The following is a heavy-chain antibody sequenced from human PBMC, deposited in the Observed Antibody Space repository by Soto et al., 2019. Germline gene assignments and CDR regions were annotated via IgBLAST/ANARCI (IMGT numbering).Heavy chain of an antibody. J-gene: IGHJ4*02. CDR2: ISAYNGNT. CDR1: GYTFTSYG. CDR3: ARDAPVYDSSGYYLH. D-gene: IGHD3-22*01. V-gene: IGHV1-18*01. Sequence: GASVKVSCKASGYTFTSYGISWVRQAPGQGLEWMGWISAYNGNTNYAQKLQGRVTMTTDTSTSTAYMELRSLRSDDTAVYYCARDAPVYDSSGYYLHWGQGTLVTVSS.